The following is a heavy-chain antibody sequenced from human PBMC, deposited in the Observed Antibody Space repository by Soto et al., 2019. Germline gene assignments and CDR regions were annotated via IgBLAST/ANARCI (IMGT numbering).Heavy chain of an antibody. CDR1: GFTFSSYG. J-gene: IGHJ6*03. CDR3: ARDTPDYGDFLPYMDV. Sequence: GGSLRLSCAASGFTFSSYGMHWVRQAPGKGLEWVAVIWYDGSNKYYADSVKGRFTISRDNSKNTLYLQMNSLRAEDTAVYYCARDTPDYGDFLPYMDVWGKGTTVTVSS. D-gene: IGHD4-17*01. V-gene: IGHV3-33*01. CDR2: IWYDGSNK.